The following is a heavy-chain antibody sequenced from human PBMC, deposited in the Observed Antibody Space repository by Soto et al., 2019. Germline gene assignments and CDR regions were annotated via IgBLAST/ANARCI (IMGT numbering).Heavy chain of an antibody. CDR1: GFTFDDYA. V-gene: IGHV3-9*01. J-gene: IGHJ3*02. CDR2: ISWNSGSI. Sequence: GGSLRLSCAASGFTFDDYAMHWVRQAPGKGLEWVSGISWNSGSIGYADSVKGRFTISRDNAKNSLYLQMNSLRAEDTALYYCAKLLLSPHDAFDIWGQGTIVTVSS. CDR3: AKLLLSPHDAFDI.